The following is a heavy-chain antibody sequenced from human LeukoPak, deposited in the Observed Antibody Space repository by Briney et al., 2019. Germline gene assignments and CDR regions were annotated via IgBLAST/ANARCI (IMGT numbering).Heavy chain of an antibody. CDR1: GFTFEDYD. V-gene: IGHV3-20*04. Sequence: GGSLRLSCAASGFTFEDYDMSWVRQAPGKGLERVSSINWNGDSIGYVDSVKGRFTISRDNAKDSLYLQMNNLRAEDTALYYCARDLPQIEYWGQGTLVTVSS. CDR2: INWNGDSI. CDR3: ARDLPQIEY. J-gene: IGHJ4*02. D-gene: IGHD3-22*01.